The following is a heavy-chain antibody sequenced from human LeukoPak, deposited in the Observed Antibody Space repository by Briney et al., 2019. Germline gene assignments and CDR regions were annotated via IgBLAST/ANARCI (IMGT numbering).Heavy chain of an antibody. Sequence: GGSLRLSCAASGFTFSNYDMHWVRQATGKGLEWVSSIGTVGDTYYSDSVKGRFTISRENAKNSLYLQMNSLRAEDTAVYYCARGVPYGSGGGYFDYWGQGTLVTVSS. V-gene: IGHV3-13*01. J-gene: IGHJ4*02. D-gene: IGHD3-10*01. CDR3: ARGVPYGSGGGYFDY. CDR1: GFTFSNYD. CDR2: IGTVGDT.